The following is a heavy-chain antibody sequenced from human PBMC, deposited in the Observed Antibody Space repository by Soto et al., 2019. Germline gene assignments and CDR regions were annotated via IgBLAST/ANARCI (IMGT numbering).Heavy chain of an antibody. J-gene: IGHJ6*02. CDR3: ARGYYYYVLDV. CDR2: IYYSGST. V-gene: IGHV4-39*01. CDR1: GGSISSSSYY. Sequence: SETLSLTCTVSGGSISSSSYYWGWIRQPPGKGLEWIGSIYYSGSTYYNPSLKSRVTISVDTSKNQFSLKLSSVTAADTAVYYCARGYYYYVLDVSGQGSTVIVSS.